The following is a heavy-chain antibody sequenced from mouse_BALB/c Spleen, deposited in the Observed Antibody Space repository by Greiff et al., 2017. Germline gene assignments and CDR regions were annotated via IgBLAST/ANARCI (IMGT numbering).Heavy chain of an antibody. CDR3: ASHYAYYAMDY. D-gene: IGHD1-2*01. CDR2: IDPANGNT. CDR1: GFNIKDTY. V-gene: IGHV14-3*02. J-gene: IGHJ4*01. Sequence: EVKLVESGAELVKPGASVKLSCTASGFNIKDTYMHWVKQRPEQGLEWIGRIDPANGNTKYDPKFQGKATITADTSSNTAYLRLSSLTSEDTAVYYCASHYAYYAMDYWGQGTSVTVSS.